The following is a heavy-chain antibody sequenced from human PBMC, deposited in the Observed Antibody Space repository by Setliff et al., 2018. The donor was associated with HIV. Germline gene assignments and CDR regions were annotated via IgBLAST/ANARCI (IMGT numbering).Heavy chain of an antibody. CDR2: IYYSGCT. Sequence: KTSETLSLTCTVSGGSISSDYWSWIRQPPGKGLEWIGYIYYSGCTNYNPSLKSRVTISVATSKNQFSLKLNSVTTADTAVYYCARSRTSSGYYGVTGYGMDVWGQGTTVTVSS. J-gene: IGHJ6*02. D-gene: IGHD3-22*01. V-gene: IGHV4-59*01. CDR3: ARSRTSSGYYGVTGYGMDV. CDR1: GGSISSDY.